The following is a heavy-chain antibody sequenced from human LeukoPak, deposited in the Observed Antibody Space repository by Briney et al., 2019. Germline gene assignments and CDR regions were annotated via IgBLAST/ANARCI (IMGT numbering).Heavy chain of an antibody. CDR3: AKLGFDSSGSHSLVDY. CDR1: GFTFSIYG. CDR2: ISYDGSNK. J-gene: IGHJ4*02. V-gene: IGHV3-30*18. Sequence: GRSLRLSCAASGFTFSIYGMHWVRQAPGKGLEWVAVISYDGSNKYYADSVKGRFTISRDNSKNTLYLQMNSLRAEDTAVYYCAKLGFDSSGSHSLVDYWGQGTPVTVSS. D-gene: IGHD3-22*01.